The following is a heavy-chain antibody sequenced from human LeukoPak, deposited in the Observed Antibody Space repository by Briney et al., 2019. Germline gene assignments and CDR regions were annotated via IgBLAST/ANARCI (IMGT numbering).Heavy chain of an antibody. Sequence: SQTLSLTCAISGDSVSSNSAAWNWIRQSPSRGLEWLGRTYYRSKWYNDYAVSVKSRITISPDTSKNQFSLQLNSVTPEDTAVYYYAREAFSGSYYYYYYMDVWGKGTTVTVSS. V-gene: IGHV6-1*01. CDR3: AREAFSGSYYYYYYMDV. CDR2: TYYRSKWYN. J-gene: IGHJ6*03. D-gene: IGHD1-26*01. CDR1: GDSVSSNSAA.